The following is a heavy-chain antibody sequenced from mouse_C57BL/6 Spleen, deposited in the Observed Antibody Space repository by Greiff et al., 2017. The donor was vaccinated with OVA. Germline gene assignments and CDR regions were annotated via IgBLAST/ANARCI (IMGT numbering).Heavy chain of an antibody. CDR2: IDPSDSYT. Sequence: VQLQQPGAELVMPGASVKLSCKASGYTFTSYWMHWVKQRPGQGLEWIGEIDPSDSYTNYNQKFKGKSTLTVDKSSSTAYMQLSSLTSEDSAVYYCARLRSSHAMDYWGQGTSVTVSS. V-gene: IGHV1-69*01. CDR3: ARLRSSHAMDY. J-gene: IGHJ4*01. CDR1: GYTFTSYW.